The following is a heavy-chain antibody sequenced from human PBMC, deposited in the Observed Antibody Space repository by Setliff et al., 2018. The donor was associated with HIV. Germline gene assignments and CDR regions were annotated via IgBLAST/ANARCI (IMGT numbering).Heavy chain of an antibody. D-gene: IGHD3-10*01. Sequence: SETLSLTCTVSRVSISSSVDYWSWIRQPPGKGLAWIGYIYTSGSTNYNPSLKSRVTILADTSKNHFSLELRSVTAADSAIYYCARDVRWELFPGYFYYYYMDVWGTGTTVTVSS. V-gene: IGHV4-61*03. CDR3: ARDVRWELFPGYFYYYYMDV. CDR2: IYTSGST. CDR1: RVSISSSVDY. J-gene: IGHJ6*03.